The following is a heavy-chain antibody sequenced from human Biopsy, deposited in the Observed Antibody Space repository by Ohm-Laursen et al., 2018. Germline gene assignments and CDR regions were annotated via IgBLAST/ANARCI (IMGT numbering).Heavy chain of an antibody. J-gene: IGHJ4*02. Sequence: GTLSLTCPVSGDSINNFFWSWIRQPPGKGLEWIAYIDDTGNTKYNPSLLTRVTISINTSRNQFSLEMTSMTAADTAVYYCARDGWQGYTYGFFESWGQGTLVTVSS. CDR1: GDSINNFF. CDR3: ARDGWQGYTYGFFES. D-gene: IGHD5-18*01. V-gene: IGHV4-59*01. CDR2: IDDTGNT.